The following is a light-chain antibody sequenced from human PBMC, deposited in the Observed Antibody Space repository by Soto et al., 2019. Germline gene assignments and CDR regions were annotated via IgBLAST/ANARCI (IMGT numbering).Light chain of an antibody. J-gene: IGLJ1*01. CDR3: SSYTSSSPYV. CDR1: SSDVGGYNY. V-gene: IGLV2-14*01. Sequence: QSVLTQPASLSGSPGQSITISCTGTSSDVGGYNYVSWYQQHPGKAPKLMIYDVSNRPSGVSNRFSGSKSGNTASLTISGLQAEDEAYYYCSSYTSSSPYVFGTGTKVTVL. CDR2: DVS.